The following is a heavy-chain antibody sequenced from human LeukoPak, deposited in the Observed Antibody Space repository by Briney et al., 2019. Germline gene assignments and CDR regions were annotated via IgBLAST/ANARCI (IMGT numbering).Heavy chain of an antibody. CDR3: AKEPLSVGATFNDYFDY. D-gene: IGHD1-26*01. J-gene: IGHJ4*02. CDR1: GFTFSNYA. V-gene: IGHV3-23*01. Sequence: PGGSPRLSCAASGFTFSNYAMSWVRQAPGKGLEWVSAISGSGGTAYYADSVKGRFTISRDNSKNTLYLQMNSLRAEDTALYYCAKEPLSVGATFNDYFDYWGQGTLVTVSS. CDR2: ISGSGGTA.